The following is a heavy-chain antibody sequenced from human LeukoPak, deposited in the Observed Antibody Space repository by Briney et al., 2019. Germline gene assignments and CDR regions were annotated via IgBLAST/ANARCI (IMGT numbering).Heavy chain of an antibody. CDR1: GGSISSYY. CDR3: ARLRCSSTSCRLKYYGMDV. D-gene: IGHD2-2*01. CDR2: IYYSGRT. J-gene: IGHJ6*02. Sequence: SETLSLTCTVSGGSISSYYWSWIRQPPGKGVEWIGYIYYSGRTNYNPSLKSRLTISVDTSKNQFSLRLSSVTAADTAVYYCARLRCSSTSCRLKYYGMDVWGQGTTVTVSS. V-gene: IGHV4-59*08.